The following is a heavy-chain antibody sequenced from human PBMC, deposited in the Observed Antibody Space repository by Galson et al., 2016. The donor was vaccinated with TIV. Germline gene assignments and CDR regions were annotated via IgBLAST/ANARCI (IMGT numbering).Heavy chain of an antibody. Sequence: CKASGDTFSNYVISWVRQAPGQGLEWMGGIIPIHGLSNHAQKFQGRLTVAADKLTSTVYMGLSSLTSEDTAVYYCARDVPCGGDCYFFDLWGQGTRVTVSS. CDR3: ARDVPCGGDCYFFDL. D-gene: IGHD2-21*02. V-gene: IGHV1-69*10. CDR2: IIPIHGLS. J-gene: IGHJ4*02. CDR1: GDTFSNYV.